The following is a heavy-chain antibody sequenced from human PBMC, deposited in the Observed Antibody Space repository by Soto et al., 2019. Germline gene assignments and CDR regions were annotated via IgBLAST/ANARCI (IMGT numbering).Heavy chain of an antibody. CDR3: ARDDGERCVIYDFDY. D-gene: IGHD3-16*02. J-gene: IGHJ4*02. CDR2: IYTSVNT. CDR1: GGSISSYY. V-gene: IGHV4-4*07. Sequence: SETLSLTCTVSGGSISSYYWSWIRQPAGKGLEWIGRIYTSVNTNYNPSLESRVTMSLYRSKNQFSLNLSSVTAADTAVYYCARDDGERCVIYDFDYWGQGNPVTVSS.